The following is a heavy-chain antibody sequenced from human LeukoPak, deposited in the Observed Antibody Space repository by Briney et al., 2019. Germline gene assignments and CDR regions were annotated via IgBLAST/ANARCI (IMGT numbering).Heavy chain of an antibody. CDR1: GFTFSSYG. D-gene: IGHD1-26*01. Sequence: GGSLRLSCAASGFTFSSYGMHWVRQAPGKGLEWVAFIRYDGSNKYYADSVKGRFTTSRDNSKNTLYLQMNSLRAEDTAVYYCAKDRGSGSYSDYWGQGTLVTVSS. J-gene: IGHJ4*02. V-gene: IGHV3-30*02. CDR2: IRYDGSNK. CDR3: AKDRGSGSYSDY.